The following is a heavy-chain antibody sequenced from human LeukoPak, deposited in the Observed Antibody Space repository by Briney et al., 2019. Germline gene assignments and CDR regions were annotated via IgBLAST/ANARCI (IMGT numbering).Heavy chain of an antibody. CDR3: AAPDCSGGSCYPGYYYYYYMDV. CDR2: ISGGGGNT. Sequence: GGSLRLSCAASGFTFSSYAMSWVRQAPGKGLEWVSAISGGGGNTYYADSVKGWFTISRDKSKNTLYLQMNSMRAEDTAVYYCAAPDCSGGSCYPGYYYYYYMDVWGKGTTVTVSS. V-gene: IGHV3-23*01. CDR1: GFTFSSYA. J-gene: IGHJ6*03. D-gene: IGHD2-15*01.